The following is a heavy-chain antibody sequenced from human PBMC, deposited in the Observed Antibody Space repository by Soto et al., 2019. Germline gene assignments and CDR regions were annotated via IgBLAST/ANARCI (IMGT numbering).Heavy chain of an antibody. D-gene: IGHD3-22*01. J-gene: IGHJ6*02. CDR1: GFTFSNAW. Sequence: VGSLRLSGAASGFTFSNAWMSWVRQARGKGLEWVGRIKSKTDGGTTDYAAPVKGRFTISRDDSKNTLYLQMNSLKTEDTAVYYCTTDFTYYYDSSGYQYGMDVWGQGTTVTVSS. CDR3: TTDFTYYYDSSGYQYGMDV. V-gene: IGHV3-15*01. CDR2: IKSKTDGGTT.